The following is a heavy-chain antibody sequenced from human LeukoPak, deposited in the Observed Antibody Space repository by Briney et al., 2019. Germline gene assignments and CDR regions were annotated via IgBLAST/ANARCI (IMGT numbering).Heavy chain of an antibody. D-gene: IGHD2-15*01. CDR2: IYSGGST. CDR1: GFTVSSNY. V-gene: IGHV3-66*01. Sequence: GGSLRLSCAASGFTVSSNYMSWVRQAPGKGLEWVSVIYSGGSTYYADSVKGRFTISRDDSKNTLYLQLNSLRAEDTAVYYCAGAPAATYGMDVWGQGTTVTVSS. CDR3: AGAPAATYGMDV. J-gene: IGHJ6*02.